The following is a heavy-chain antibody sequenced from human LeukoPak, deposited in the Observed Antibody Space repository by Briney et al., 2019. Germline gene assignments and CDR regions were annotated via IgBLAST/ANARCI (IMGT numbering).Heavy chain of an antibody. CDR1: GYSISSGYY. V-gene: IGHV4-38-2*02. J-gene: IGHJ4*02. CDR3: AREDHTYYYDSSGSKNSFFDY. CDR2: IYHSGST. D-gene: IGHD3-22*01. Sequence: PSETLSLTCTVSGYSISSGYYWGWIRQPPGKGLEWIGSIYHSGSTYYNPSLKSRVTISVDTSKNQFSLKLSSVTAADTAVYYCAREDHTYYYDSSGSKNSFFDYWGQGTLVTVSS.